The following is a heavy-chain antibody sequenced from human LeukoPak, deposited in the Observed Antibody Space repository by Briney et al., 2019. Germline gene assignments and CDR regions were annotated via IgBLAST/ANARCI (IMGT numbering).Heavy chain of an antibody. J-gene: IGHJ4*02. D-gene: IGHD3-10*01. Sequence: SETLSLTCTVSGGSISSYYWSWIRQPPGKGLEWIGYIYYSGSTNYNPSLKSRVTISVDTSKNQFSLKLSSVTAADTAVYYCAGGVTMVRGVIAPFPYWGQGTLVTVSP. V-gene: IGHV4-59*08. CDR3: AGGVTMVRGVIAPFPY. CDR2: IYYSGST. CDR1: GGSISSYY.